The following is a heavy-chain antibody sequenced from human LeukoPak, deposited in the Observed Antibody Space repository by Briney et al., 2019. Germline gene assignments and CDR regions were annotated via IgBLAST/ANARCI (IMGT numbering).Heavy chain of an antibody. V-gene: IGHV1-69*13. J-gene: IGHJ4*02. CDR3: ATFRVFGWGGGTFDY. CDR1: GGTFSSYA. D-gene: IGHD3-16*01. Sequence: SVKVSCKASGGTFSSYAISWVRQAPGQGLEWMGGIIPIFGTANYAQKFQGRVTITADESTSTAYMELSSLRSEDTAVYYCATFRVFGWGGGTFDYWGQGTLVTVSS. CDR2: IIPIFGTA.